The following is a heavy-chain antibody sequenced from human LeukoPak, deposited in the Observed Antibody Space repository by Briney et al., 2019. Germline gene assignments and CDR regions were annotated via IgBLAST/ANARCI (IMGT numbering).Heavy chain of an antibody. CDR2: INPNSGGT. D-gene: IGHD1-26*01. Sequence: ASVKVSCKASGYTFTTYDINWVRQATGQGLEWMGWINPNSGGTNYAQKFQGRVTMTRDTSISTAYMELSRLRSDDTAVYYCARQAGVGATPGSPNFDYWGQGTLVTVSS. CDR3: ARQAGVGATPGSPNFDY. V-gene: IGHV1-2*02. J-gene: IGHJ4*02. CDR1: GYTFTTYD.